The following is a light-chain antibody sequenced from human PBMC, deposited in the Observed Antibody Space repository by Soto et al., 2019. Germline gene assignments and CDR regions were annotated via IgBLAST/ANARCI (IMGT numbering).Light chain of an antibody. V-gene: IGKV3-15*01. CDR3: QQYHDWPPIT. CDR1: QTVSDD. J-gene: IGKJ3*01. Sequence: EIVMTQSPATLFVSPGVRATLSCRASQTVSDDLAWYQQKPGQAPRLLIYGASTRATDIPARFSGGGSGTEFTLTISSLQSEDSAIYYCQQYHDWPPITFGPGTKVNI. CDR2: GAS.